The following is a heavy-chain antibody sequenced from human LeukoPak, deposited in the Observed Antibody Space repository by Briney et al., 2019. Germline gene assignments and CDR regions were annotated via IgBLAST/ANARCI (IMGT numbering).Heavy chain of an antibody. D-gene: IGHD6-13*01. CDR2: IGPSDSYT. CDR3: ARRRYSSSHFDY. CDR1: GYSFTSYW. Sequence: GESLKISCKGSGYSFTSYWISWVRQMPGKGLEWMGRIGPSDSYTNYSPSFQGHVTISADKSISTAYLQWSSLKASDTAMYYCARRRYSSSHFDYWGQGTLVTVSS. V-gene: IGHV5-10-1*01. J-gene: IGHJ4*02.